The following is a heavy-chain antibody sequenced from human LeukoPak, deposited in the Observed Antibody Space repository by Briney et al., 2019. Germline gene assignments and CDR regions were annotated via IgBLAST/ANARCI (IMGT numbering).Heavy chain of an antibody. CDR2: IYTSGST. V-gene: IGHV4-4*09. CDR1: GGSISSYY. Sequence: SETLSLTCTVSGGSISSYYWSWIRQPPGKGLEWIGYIYTSGSTNYNPSLKSRVTISVDTSKNQFSLKLSSVTAADTAVYYCARRGVVVPAASPYWYFDLWGRGTLVTVSS. D-gene: IGHD2-2*01. J-gene: IGHJ2*01. CDR3: ARRGVVVPAASPYWYFDL.